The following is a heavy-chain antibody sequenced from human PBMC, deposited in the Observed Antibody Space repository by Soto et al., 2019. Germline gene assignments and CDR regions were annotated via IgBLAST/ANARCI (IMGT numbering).Heavy chain of an antibody. CDR2: MWYHGRDL. D-gene: IGHD3-16*01. CDR3: ARDQGGQSGNFIFDT. J-gene: IGHJ4*02. CDR1: GFSFSDYV. Sequence: QVQLVESGGGVVQPGRSLRLSCAASGFSFSDYVMHWVRQAPGKGLDWVAVMWYHGRDLFYADSVKGRFTISRDNSKNTLYLQMNSLRAEDTAEYYCARDQGGQSGNFIFDTWGQGTLVTVSS. V-gene: IGHV3-33*01.